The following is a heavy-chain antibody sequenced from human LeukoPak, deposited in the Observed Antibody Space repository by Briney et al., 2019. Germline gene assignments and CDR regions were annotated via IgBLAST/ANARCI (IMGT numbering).Heavy chain of an antibody. CDR1: GGSISSSY. D-gene: IGHD1-26*01. CDR3: ARDRAGYSGSYPYYYYYMDV. CDR2: IYYSGST. J-gene: IGHJ6*03. Sequence: KTSETLSLTCTVSGGSISSSYWSWIRQPPGKGLEWIGYIYYSGSTNYNPSLKSRVTISVDTSKNQFSLKLSSVTAADTAVYYCARDRAGYSGSYPYYYYYMDVWGKGTTVTISS. V-gene: IGHV4-59*01.